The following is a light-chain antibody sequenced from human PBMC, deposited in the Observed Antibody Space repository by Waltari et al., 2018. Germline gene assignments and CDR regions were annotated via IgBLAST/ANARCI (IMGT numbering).Light chain of an antibody. CDR3: NSYAGSNTVV. V-gene: IGLV2-8*01. CDR2: DVT. J-gene: IGLJ2*01. Sequence: QSALTQPPSASGSPGQSVTISCTGTSSDFGGYHCVSWYQQQPGKAPKLIIYDVTRRPSGVPDRFSGSKSGNTAYLTVSGLQADDEADYYCNSYAGSNTVVFGGGTRLTVL. CDR1: SSDFGGYHC.